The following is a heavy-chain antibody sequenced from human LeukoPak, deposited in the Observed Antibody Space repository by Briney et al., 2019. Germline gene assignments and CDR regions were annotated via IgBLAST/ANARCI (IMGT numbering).Heavy chain of an antibody. D-gene: IGHD6-13*01. V-gene: IGHV4-39*07. J-gene: IGHJ5*02. Sequence: SETLSLTCTVSGGSISSSSYYWGWIRQPPGKGLEWIGSIYYSGSTYYNPSLKSRVTISVDKSKNQFSLKLSSVTAADTAVYYCARDPLGEQQGGFDPWGQGTLVTVSS. CDR3: ARDPLGEQQGGFDP. CDR1: GGSISSSSYY. CDR2: IYYSGST.